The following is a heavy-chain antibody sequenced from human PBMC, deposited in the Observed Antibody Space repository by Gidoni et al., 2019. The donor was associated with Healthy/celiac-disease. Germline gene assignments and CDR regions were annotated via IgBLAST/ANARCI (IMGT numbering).Heavy chain of an antibody. CDR3: AKGIHFVALSYDYMDV. CDR1: VFTFISYG. CDR2: ISYDGSNK. J-gene: IGHJ6*03. V-gene: IGHV3-30*18. D-gene: IGHD2-21*01. Sequence: QVQLVESGGGVVQPGRSLRLSCAASVFTFISYGMHWVRKAPGKGLGWVADISYDGSNKYYADSVKGRFTISRDNSKNTLYLQMNSLRAEDTAVYYCAKGIHFVALSYDYMDVWGKGTTVTVSS.